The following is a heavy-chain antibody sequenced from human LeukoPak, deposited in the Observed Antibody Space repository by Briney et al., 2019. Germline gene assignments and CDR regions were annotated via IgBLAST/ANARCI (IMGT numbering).Heavy chain of an antibody. D-gene: IGHD5-24*01. J-gene: IGHJ4*02. CDR3: GRHSGRGWLPNDY. CDR2: IDPSDSYT. Sequence: GESLKISCKGSGYSFTSYWISWVRQMPGKGLGLMGRIDPSDSYTNYRPSFQGHVTISADKSLSTALLQWSSLKSSDTGFYFCGRHSGRGWLPNDYRGQGTLVTVSS. CDR1: GYSFTSYW. V-gene: IGHV5-10-1*01.